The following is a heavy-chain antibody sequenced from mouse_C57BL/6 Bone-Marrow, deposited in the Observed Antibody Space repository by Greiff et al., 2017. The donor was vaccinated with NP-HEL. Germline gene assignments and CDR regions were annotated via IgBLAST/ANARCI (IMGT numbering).Heavy chain of an antibody. D-gene: IGHD2-3*01. Sequence: VQLQQSGAELVRPGASVQLSCKASGYPFTAYYINWVKQRPGQGLEWIARIYPGSGNTYYNEKFKGKATLTAEKSSSTAYMQLSSLTSEDSAVYFCAYEFFAYWGQGTLGTVSA. V-gene: IGHV1-76*01. CDR3: AYEFFAY. J-gene: IGHJ3*01. CDR1: GYPFTAYY. CDR2: IYPGSGNT.